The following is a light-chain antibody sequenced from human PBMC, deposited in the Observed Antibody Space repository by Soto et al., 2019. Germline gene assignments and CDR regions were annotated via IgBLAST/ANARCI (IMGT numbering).Light chain of an antibody. V-gene: IGKV1-5*01. J-gene: IGKJ4*01. CDR1: QTIINW. Sequence: DIQMTQSPSTLSASVGDRVTITCRASQTIINWLAWYQQKPGKAPKLLIYAASTLQSGVPSRFSGSGSGTEFTLTISSLQPEDFATYYCQQYLTYSSLTFGGGTKVDIK. CDR2: AAS. CDR3: QQYLTYSSLT.